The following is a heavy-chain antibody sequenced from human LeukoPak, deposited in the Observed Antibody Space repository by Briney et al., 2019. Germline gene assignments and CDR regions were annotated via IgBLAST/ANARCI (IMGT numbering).Heavy chain of an antibody. D-gene: IGHD1-26*01. V-gene: IGHV3-21*01. Sequence: GGSLRLSCAASGFTFSSYSMNWVRQAPGKGLEWVSSISSSSSYIYYADSVKGRFTISRDNAKNSLYLQMNSLRAEDTAVYYCAREGYSGSYYVAYYFDYWGQGTLVTVSS. J-gene: IGHJ4*02. CDR3: AREGYSGSYYVAYYFDY. CDR1: GFTFSSYS. CDR2: ISSSSSYI.